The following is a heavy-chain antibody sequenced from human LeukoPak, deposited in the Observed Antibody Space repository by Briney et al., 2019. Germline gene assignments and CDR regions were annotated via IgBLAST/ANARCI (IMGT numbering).Heavy chain of an antibody. CDR2: SNPNSGGT. CDR3: ARVMDYYDSSGYSY. V-gene: IGHV1-2*02. CDR1: GYTFTGYY. J-gene: IGHJ4*02. D-gene: IGHD3-22*01. Sequence: ASVKVSCKASGYTFTGYYMHWVRQAPGQGLEWMGWSNPNSGGTNYAQKFQGRVTMTRDTSSSTAYMELSRLRSDDTAVYYCARVMDYYDSSGYSYWGQGTLVTVSS.